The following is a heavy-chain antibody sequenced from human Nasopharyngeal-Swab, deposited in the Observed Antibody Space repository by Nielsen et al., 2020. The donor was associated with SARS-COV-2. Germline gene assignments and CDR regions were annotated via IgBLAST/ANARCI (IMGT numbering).Heavy chain of an antibody. CDR3: AATLIFGWLPIDY. J-gene: IGHJ4*02. CDR2: IQQDGSEK. CDR1: GFTFSSYW. D-gene: IGHD3-9*01. Sequence: GESLKISCAASGFTFSSYWMSWVRQAPGKGLEWVANIQQDGSEKYYVDSVKGRFTISRDNAKNSLYLQMNSLGAEDTAVYYCAATLIFGWLPIDYWGQGTLVTVSS. V-gene: IGHV3-7*01.